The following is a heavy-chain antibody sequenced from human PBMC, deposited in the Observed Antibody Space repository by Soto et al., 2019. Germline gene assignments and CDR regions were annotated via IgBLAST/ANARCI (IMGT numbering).Heavy chain of an antibody. CDR2: IYYSGST. Sequence: QLQLQESGPGLVKPSETLSLTCTVSGGSISSSSYYWGWIRQPPGKGLEWIGSIYYSGSTYYNPSLKSRVPIAVDTSKNQFSLKLSSVTAADTAVYYCARHVLRFLEWFTHNWFDPWGQGTLVTVSS. CDR1: GGSISSSSYY. J-gene: IGHJ5*02. CDR3: ARHVLRFLEWFTHNWFDP. V-gene: IGHV4-39*01. D-gene: IGHD3-3*01.